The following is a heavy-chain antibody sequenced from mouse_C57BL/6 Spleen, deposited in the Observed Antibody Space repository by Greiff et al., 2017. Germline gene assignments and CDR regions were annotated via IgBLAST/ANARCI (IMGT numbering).Heavy chain of an antibody. V-gene: IGHV2-6-1*01. CDR3: ARHRYDYDGYAMDY. Sequence: VQRVESGPGLVAPSQSLSITCTVSGFSLTSYGVHWVRQPPGKGLEWLVVIWSDGSTTYNSALKSRLSISKDNSKSQVFLKMNSLQTDDTAMYYCARHRYDYDGYAMDYWGQGTSVTVSS. CDR2: IWSDGST. J-gene: IGHJ4*01. CDR1: GFSLTSYG. D-gene: IGHD2-4*01.